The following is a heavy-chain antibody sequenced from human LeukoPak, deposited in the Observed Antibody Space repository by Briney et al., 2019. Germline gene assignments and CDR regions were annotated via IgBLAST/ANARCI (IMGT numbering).Heavy chain of an antibody. D-gene: IGHD3-10*01. CDR2: INPNSDGT. CDR3: ARGSPLGGSGKDAFDI. CDR1: GYTFIVYY. J-gene: IGHJ3*02. Sequence: ASVKVSCKASGYTFIVYYMHWVRQAPGQGLEWMGWINPNSDGTNYAQKFQGRVTMTRDTSISTAYMDLSRLRSDDTAVYYCARGSPLGGSGKDAFDIWGQGTMVTVSS. V-gene: IGHV1-2*02.